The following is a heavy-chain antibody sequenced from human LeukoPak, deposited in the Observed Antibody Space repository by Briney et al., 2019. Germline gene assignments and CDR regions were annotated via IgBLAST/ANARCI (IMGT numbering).Heavy chain of an antibody. Sequence: GGSLRLSCAASGFTVSSNYMSWVRQAPGQGLGWVSVIYSGGSTYYADSVKGRFTISRDNSKNTLYLQMSSLRSEGTSVYYCARSIVGAKDYFDYWGQGTLVTVSS. D-gene: IGHD1-26*01. V-gene: IGHV3-53*05. CDR3: ARSIVGAKDYFDY. J-gene: IGHJ4*02. CDR2: IYSGGST. CDR1: GFTVSSNY.